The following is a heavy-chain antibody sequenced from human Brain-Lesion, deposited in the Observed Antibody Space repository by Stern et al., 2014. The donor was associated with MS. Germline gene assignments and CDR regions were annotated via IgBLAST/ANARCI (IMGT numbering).Heavy chain of an antibody. J-gene: IGHJ3*02. Sequence: VQLVQSGPGLVKPSQTLSLTCTVSGGSISSGNYYWSWIRQPAGEGLEWIGRIYSSGSTQYNPPLKSGFTISAASPTNQFSLRLSSVTAADTAVYYCARGNYDVLTDNGGHGFDIWGQGTMVTVSS. D-gene: IGHD3-9*01. CDR1: GGSISSGNYY. V-gene: IGHV4-61*02. CDR3: ARGNYDVLTDNGGHGFDI. CDR2: IYSSGST.